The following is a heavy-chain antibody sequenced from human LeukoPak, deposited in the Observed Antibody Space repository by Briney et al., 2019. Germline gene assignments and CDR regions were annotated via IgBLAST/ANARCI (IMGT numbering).Heavy chain of an antibody. CDR3: ARAWITMVRGVITYFDY. D-gene: IGHD3-10*01. CDR1: GGSFSGYY. V-gene: IGHV4-34*01. J-gene: IGHJ4*02. CDR2: INHSGST. Sequence: SETLSLTCAVYGGSFSGYYWSWIRQPPGKGLEWIGEINHSGSTNYNPSLKSRVTISVDTSKNQFSLKLSSVTAADTAVYYCARAWITMVRGVITYFDYWGQGTLVTVSS.